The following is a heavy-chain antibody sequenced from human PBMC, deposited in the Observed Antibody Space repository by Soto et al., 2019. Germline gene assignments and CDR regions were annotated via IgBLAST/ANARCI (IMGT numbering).Heavy chain of an antibody. V-gene: IGHV3-74*01. CDR3: ASRPSGDRYYAVFDY. CDR2: INSDASHT. J-gene: IGHJ4*02. CDR1: GFTFSTYW. D-gene: IGHD3-3*01. Sequence: GGSLRLSCAASGFTFSTYWMHWIRQVPGKGLEWVSRINSDASHTYYADSVKGRFTISRDNAKDSLFLQMNSLRAEDTAIYYCASRPSGDRYYAVFDYWGQGALVTVSS.